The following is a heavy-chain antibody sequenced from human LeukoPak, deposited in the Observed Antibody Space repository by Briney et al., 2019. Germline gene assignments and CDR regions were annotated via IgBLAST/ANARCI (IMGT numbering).Heavy chain of an antibody. Sequence: GASVKVSCKASGYTFTSYGISWVRQAPGQGFEWMGWISAYNGNTNYAQKLQGRVTMTTDTSTSTAYMELRSLRSDDTAVYYCARDRDSSSWTTDFDYWGQGTLVTVSS. D-gene: IGHD6-13*01. V-gene: IGHV1-18*01. CDR2: ISAYNGNT. CDR1: GYTFTSYG. CDR3: ARDRDSSSWTTDFDY. J-gene: IGHJ4*02.